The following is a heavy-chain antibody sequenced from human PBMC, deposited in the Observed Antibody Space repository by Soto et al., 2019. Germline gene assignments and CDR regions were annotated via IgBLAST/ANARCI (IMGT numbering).Heavy chain of an antibody. J-gene: IGHJ5*02. CDR2: VFHSGST. Sequence: PSETLSLTCTVSGGFITSSYWSWIRQPPGKGLEWIGYVFHSGSTNYRTSLQSRVTISVDTSKNRFSLKLTSVTATDTAVYYCARHGTIEARPLGTWGQGTLVTVSS. CDR3: ARHGTIEARPLGT. CDR1: GGFITSSY. D-gene: IGHD6-6*01. V-gene: IGHV4-59*08.